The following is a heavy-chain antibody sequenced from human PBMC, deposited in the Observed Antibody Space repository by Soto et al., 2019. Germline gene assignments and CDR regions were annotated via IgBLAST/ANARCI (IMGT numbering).Heavy chain of an antibody. J-gene: IGHJ6*02. CDR1: GFIFSNFG. CDR2: IWYDGSNE. CDR3: ARDDIPGIAVSTYGMDV. Sequence: QVQLVESGGGVVQPGRSLRLSCAASGFIFSNFGMHWVHQAPGKGLEWVAVIWYDGSNEYYADSVKGRFTISKDNSKSTLYLQMNSLRAEDTAVYYCARDDIPGIAVSTYGMDVWGQGTTVTVSS. D-gene: IGHD6-19*01. V-gene: IGHV3-33*01.